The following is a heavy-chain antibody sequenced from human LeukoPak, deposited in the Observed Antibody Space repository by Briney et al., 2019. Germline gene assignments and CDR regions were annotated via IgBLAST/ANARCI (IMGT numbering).Heavy chain of an antibody. V-gene: IGHV1-69*06. CDR2: IIPIFGTV. CDR3: ARSLFRFLEWSYRSYYYYYMDV. J-gene: IGHJ6*03. CDR1: GGTFSSYA. Sequence: ASVKVSCKASGGTFSSYAISWVRQAPGQGLEWMGGIIPIFGTVNYAQKFQGRVTITADKSTSTAYMELSSLRCEDTAVYYCARSLFRFLEWSYRSYYYYYMDVWGKGTTVTVSS. D-gene: IGHD3-3*01.